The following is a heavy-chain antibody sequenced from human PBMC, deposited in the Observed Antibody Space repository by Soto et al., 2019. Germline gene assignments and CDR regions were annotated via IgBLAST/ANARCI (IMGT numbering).Heavy chain of an antibody. CDR1: GFTLSNYV. D-gene: IGHD3-22*01. CDR2: IGSSSVTI. CDR3: GRMRPTEDNLGFYYYVDQ. J-gene: IGHJ4*02. V-gene: IGHV3-48*04. Sequence: GGSLRLSCAASGFTLSNYVMNWVRQAPGKGLEWISCIGSSSVTIFHADSVKGRFTISKDASKNQVVLRMTNMDPVDTATYYCGRMRPTEDNLGFYYYVDQWGPGTLVTVSS.